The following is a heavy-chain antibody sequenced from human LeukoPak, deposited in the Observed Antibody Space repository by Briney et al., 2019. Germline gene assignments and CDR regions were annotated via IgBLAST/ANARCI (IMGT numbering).Heavy chain of an antibody. V-gene: IGHV3-23*01. CDR3: ATWNDRDY. J-gene: IGHJ4*02. CDR2: ISGSGGST. D-gene: IGHD1-1*01. Sequence: GGSLRLSCAASGFTFSSYAMSWVRQAPGKGLEWVSVISGSGGSTYYAGSVKGRFSISRDNSKNTLYLQMNSLRPEDTAAYYCATWNDRDYWGQGTLVTVSP. CDR1: GFTFSSYA.